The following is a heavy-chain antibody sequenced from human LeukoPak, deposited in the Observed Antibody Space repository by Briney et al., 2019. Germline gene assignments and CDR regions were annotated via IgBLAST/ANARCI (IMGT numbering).Heavy chain of an antibody. D-gene: IGHD4-11*01. CDR3: ARSNYSNSSS. CDR2: INEDGSVK. Sequence: GGSLRLSCAASGFTFTNFWMIWVRQAPGKGLQWVANINEDGSVKYYVGSVEGRFTISRDNAKNSVYLQMNSLRGEDTGVYYCARSNYSNSSSWGQGTLVTVSS. J-gene: IGHJ5*02. V-gene: IGHV3-7*01. CDR1: GFTFTNFW.